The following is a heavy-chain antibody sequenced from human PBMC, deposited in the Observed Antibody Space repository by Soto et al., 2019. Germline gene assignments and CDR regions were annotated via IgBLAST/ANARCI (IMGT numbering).Heavy chain of an antibody. CDR1: GGSISSYY. CDR3: ARRYGGAFDI. Sequence: QVQLQESGPGLVKPSETLSLTCTVSGGSISSYYWSWIRQPPGKGLEWIGYIYYSGSTNYNPSLKSRFTIPVDTSNTQFSLKLRSVTAADKAVYYCARRYGGAFDIWGQGTMVTVSS. V-gene: IGHV4-59*01. D-gene: IGHD3-10*01. CDR2: IYYSGST. J-gene: IGHJ3*02.